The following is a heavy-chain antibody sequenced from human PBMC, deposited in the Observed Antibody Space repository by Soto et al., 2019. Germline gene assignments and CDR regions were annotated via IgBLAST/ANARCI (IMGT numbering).Heavy chain of an antibody. D-gene: IGHD6-6*01. CDR2: IDHSGRD. CDR1: GGSFSGDF. V-gene: IGHV4-34*01. J-gene: IGHJ4*02. Sequence: SETLSLTCAVYGGSFSGDFWSWIRQPPGKGLEWIGEIDHSGRDYYNPSLKTRVIISIDTSKNQFSLKLTSVTAADSARYFCARGTRAARMVDWSQGTQVTVSS. CDR3: ARGTRAARMVD.